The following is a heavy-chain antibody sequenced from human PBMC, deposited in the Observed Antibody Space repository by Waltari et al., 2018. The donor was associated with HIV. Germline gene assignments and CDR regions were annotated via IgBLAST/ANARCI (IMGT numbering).Heavy chain of an antibody. D-gene: IGHD3-10*01. CDR2: IYYSGST. CDR3: ARGRRQGVITTKPRGYFDY. CDR1: GGSISSYY. Sequence: QVQLQESGPGLVKPSETLSLTCTVSGGSISSYYWSWIRQPPGKGLEWIGYIYYSGSTNYNPSLKSRVTISVDTSKNQFSLKLSSVTAADTAVYYCARGRRQGVITTKPRGYFDYWGQGTLVTVSS. V-gene: IGHV4-59*01. J-gene: IGHJ4*02.